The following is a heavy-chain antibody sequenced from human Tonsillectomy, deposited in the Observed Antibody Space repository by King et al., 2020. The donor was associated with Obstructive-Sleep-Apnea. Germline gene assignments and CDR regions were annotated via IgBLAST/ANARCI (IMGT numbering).Heavy chain of an antibody. CDR3: AGDPLRNYRDLGFPP. Sequence: QLVQSGGGLVKPGGSLRLSCVASGFTFSRNSMSWVRQAPGKGLEWVSSISSSGSYIYYADSVRGRFTISRDNAKNSLYLQMNSLRAEDTAVYYCAGDPLRNYRDLGFPPWGQGTLVPVSS. CDR1: GFTFSRNS. J-gene: IGHJ5*02. V-gene: IGHV3-21*01. D-gene: IGHD4-11*01. CDR2: ISSSGSYI.